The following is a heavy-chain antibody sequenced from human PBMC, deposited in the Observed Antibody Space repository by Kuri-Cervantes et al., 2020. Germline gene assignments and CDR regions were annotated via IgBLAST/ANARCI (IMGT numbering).Heavy chain of an antibody. J-gene: IGHJ6*03. CDR1: GYSISSGYY. Sequence: SETLSLTCTVSGYSISSGYYWGWIRQPPGKGLEWIGSIYHSGSTYYNPSLKSRVTISVDTSKNQLSLKLSSVTAADTAVYYCATRAYPDYYMDVWGKGTTVTVSS. V-gene: IGHV4-38-2*02. CDR3: ATRAYPDYYMDV. D-gene: IGHD1-1*01. CDR2: IYHSGST.